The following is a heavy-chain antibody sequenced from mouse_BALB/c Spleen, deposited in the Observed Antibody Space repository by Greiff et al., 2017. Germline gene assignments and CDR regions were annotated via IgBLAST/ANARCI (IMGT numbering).Heavy chain of an antibody. CDR1: GYSITRDYA. Sequence: EVQLQQSGPGLVKPSQSLSLTCTVTGYSITRDYAWNWIRQFPGNKLEWMGYISYSGSTSYNPSLKSRISITRDTSKNQFFLQLNSVTTEDTATYYCARFASDFDYWGQGTTLTVSS. V-gene: IGHV3-2*02. J-gene: IGHJ2*01. CDR2: ISYSGST. CDR3: ARFASDFDY.